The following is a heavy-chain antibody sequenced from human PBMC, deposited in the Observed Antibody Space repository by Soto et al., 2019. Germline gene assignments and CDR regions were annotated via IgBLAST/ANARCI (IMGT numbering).Heavy chain of an antibody. D-gene: IGHD4-17*01. CDR1: GFTFDDYA. V-gene: IGHV3-9*01. CDR2: ISWNSGSI. J-gene: IGHJ4*02. Sequence: GGSLRLSCAASGFTFDDYAMHWVRQAPGKGLEWVSGISWNSGSIGYADSVKGRFIISRDNAKNSLYLQMNSLRAEDTALYYCAKGGGPTVTYYFDYWGQGTLVTVSS. CDR3: AKGGGPTVTYYFDY.